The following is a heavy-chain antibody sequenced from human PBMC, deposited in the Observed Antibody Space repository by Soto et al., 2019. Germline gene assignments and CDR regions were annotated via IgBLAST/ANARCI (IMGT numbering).Heavy chain of an antibody. CDR3: AKEPGIAVAGDDY. J-gene: IGHJ4*02. CDR2: ISYDGSNK. CDR1: GFTFSSYA. D-gene: IGHD6-19*01. Sequence: QVQLVESGGGVVQPGRSLRLSCAASGFTFSSYAMHWVRQAPGKGLEWVAVISYDGSNKYYADSVKGRFTISRDNSKNTLYLQMNSLRAEDTAVYYCAKEPGIAVAGDDYWGQGTLVTVSS. V-gene: IGHV3-30-3*01.